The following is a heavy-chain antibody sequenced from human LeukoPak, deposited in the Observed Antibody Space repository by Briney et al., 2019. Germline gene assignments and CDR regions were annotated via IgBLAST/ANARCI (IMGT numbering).Heavy chain of an antibody. J-gene: IGHJ5*02. CDR3: ARHVGSSTSPFDP. V-gene: IGHV5-51*01. CDR2: IYPGDSDT. D-gene: IGHD2-2*01. CDR1: GYSFTSYW. Sequence: GESLKISCKGSGYSFTSYWIGWVRQMPGKDLEWMGIIYPGDSDTRYSPSFQGQVTISADKSISTAYLQWSSLKASDTAMYYCARHVGSSTSPFDPWGQGTLVTVSS.